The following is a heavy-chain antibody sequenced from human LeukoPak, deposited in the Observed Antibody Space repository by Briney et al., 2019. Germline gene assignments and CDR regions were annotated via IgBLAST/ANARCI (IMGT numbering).Heavy chain of an antibody. J-gene: IGHJ4*02. CDR1: GFTFSSYG. D-gene: IGHD3-3*01. CDR3: ARDRSYDFWSGYSTPDY. V-gene: IGHV3-33*01. Sequence: GGSLRLSCAASGFTFSSYGMHWVRQAPGKGLEWVAVIWYDGSNKYYADSVKGRFTISRDNSKNTLDLQMNSLRAEDAAVYYCARDRSYDFWSGYSTPDYWGQGTLVTVSS. CDR2: IWYDGSNK.